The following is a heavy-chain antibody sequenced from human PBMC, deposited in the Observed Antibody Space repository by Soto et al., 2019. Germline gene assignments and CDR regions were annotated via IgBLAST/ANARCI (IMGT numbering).Heavy chain of an antibody. J-gene: IGHJ6*02. CDR1: GFTFSSYD. V-gene: IGHV3-13*01. CDR2: IGTAGDT. CDR3: ARDLGYSYGTRYGMDV. Sequence: GGSLRLSCAASGFTFSSYDMHLVRQATGKGLEWVSAIGTAGDTYYPGSVKGRFTISRENAKNSLYLQMNSLRAEDTAVYYCARDLGYSYGTRYGMDVWGQGTTVTVSS. D-gene: IGHD5-18*01.